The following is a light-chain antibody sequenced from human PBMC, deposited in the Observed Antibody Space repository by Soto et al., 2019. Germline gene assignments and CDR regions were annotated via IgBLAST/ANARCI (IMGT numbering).Light chain of an antibody. V-gene: IGKV1-9*01. CDR3: QQLNSYPLT. Sequence: DIQLTQSPSFLSASVGDRVTITCRASQGISSFLAWYQQKPGKAPKLLIYAASTLQSGVSSRFSGSGSGTEFTLTVSSLQPEDFATYFCQQLNSYPLTFGGGTKVEI. J-gene: IGKJ4*01. CDR1: QGISSF. CDR2: AAS.